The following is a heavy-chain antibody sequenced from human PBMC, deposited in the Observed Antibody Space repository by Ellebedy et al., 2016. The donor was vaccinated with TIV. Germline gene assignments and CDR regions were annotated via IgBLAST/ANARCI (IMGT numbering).Heavy chain of an antibody. CDR2: ISAYSGDR. D-gene: IGHD6-19*01. CDR3: ATSSGWYFYYFDY. Sequence: AASVKVSCKASGYTFTNYALNWVRQAPGQGLEWMGWISAYSGDRNSAQKLQGRVTMTTDTSTNTAYMELRSLRSDDTAVYYCATSSGWYFYYFDYWGQGTLVTVSS. CDR1: GYTFTNYA. J-gene: IGHJ4*02. V-gene: IGHV1-18*01.